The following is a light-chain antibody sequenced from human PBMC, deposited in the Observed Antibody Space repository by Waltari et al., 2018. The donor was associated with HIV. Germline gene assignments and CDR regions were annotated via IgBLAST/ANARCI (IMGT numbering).Light chain of an antibody. CDR2: DVT. V-gene: IGLV2-8*01. CDR1: SNDIGTYNF. CDR3: VSYTEKDTFLL. Sequence: QSALTQPPSASGSPGQSVAISCTGSSNDIGTYNFLSWYQHHPGKAPNLLIYDVTRRPPGIPDRCSGTKSGYTASLTVSDLQVEDEADYYCVSYTEKDTFLLFGGGTKLAV. J-gene: IGLJ2*01.